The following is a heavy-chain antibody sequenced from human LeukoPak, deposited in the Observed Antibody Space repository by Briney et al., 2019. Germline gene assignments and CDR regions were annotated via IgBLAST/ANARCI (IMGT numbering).Heavy chain of an antibody. J-gene: IGHJ5*02. V-gene: IGHV4-59*01. CDR3: ARDKQPGDQ. CDR2: IYYSGST. CDR1: GGSISSYY. D-gene: IGHD6-13*01. Sequence: ETLSLTCTVSGGSISSYYWSWIRQPPGKGLEWIGYIYYSGSTHYNPSLKSRVTISVDTSKNQFSLRLSSVTAADTAVYYCARDKQPGDQWGQGTLVTVSS.